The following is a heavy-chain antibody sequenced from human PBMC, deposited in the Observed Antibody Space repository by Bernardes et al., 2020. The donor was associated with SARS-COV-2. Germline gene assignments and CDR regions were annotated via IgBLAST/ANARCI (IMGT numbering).Heavy chain of an antibody. J-gene: IGHJ4*02. CDR2: ITGSGDKT. Sequence: GGSLRLSCAASGFIFGDYAMNWVRQAPGKGLEWVSVITGSGDKTSYADSVKGRFTVSRDNSKNMVYLQMNTLRAEDTAVYYCAKASYIYGSGSNDYWGLGTLVTVS. CDR3: AKASYIYGSGSNDY. D-gene: IGHD3-10*01. CDR1: GFIFGDYA. V-gene: IGHV3-23*01.